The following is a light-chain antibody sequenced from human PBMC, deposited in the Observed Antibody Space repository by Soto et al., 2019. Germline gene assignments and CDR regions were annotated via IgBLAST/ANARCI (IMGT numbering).Light chain of an antibody. CDR1: QGINNF. V-gene: IGKV1-9*01. CDR3: QQVNTYPVT. CDR2: TAS. Sequence: DVQLTQSPSFLSASIGDRLTITCRASQGINNFLAWYQQKPGKAPKLLIYTASTLQSGVPSRFSGSGSGTEFTLAISSLQPEDLATYYCQQVNTYPVTFGGGTKVDIK. J-gene: IGKJ4*01.